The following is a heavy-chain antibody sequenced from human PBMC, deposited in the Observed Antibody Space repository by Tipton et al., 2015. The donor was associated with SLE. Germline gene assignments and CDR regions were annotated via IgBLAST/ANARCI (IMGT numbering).Heavy chain of an antibody. Sequence: TLSLTCAVYGASFSGYYWTWIRQPAGKALEWIGHVYTTGRTDYNPSLKSRVTISVDTSKNQFSLKLSSVTAADTAVYHCARGLAMVRGDSMDYWGQGTLVTVSS. J-gene: IGHJ4*02. CDR3: ARGLAMVRGDSMDY. CDR2: VYTTGRT. V-gene: IGHV4-4*08. D-gene: IGHD3-10*01. CDR1: GASFSGYY.